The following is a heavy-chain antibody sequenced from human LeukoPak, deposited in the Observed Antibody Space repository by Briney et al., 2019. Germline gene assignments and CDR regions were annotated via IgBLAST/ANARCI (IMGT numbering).Heavy chain of an antibody. V-gene: IGHV3-7*01. CDR1: GFTFSDFW. J-gene: IGHJ4*02. D-gene: IGHD6-6*01. CDR3: ARIGYSSSSFDY. Sequence: GGSLRLSCAGSGFTFSDFWMTWVRQTPGKGLEWVANIKQDGSVIYYVDSVKGRFTISRDNAKNSVYLQINSLRAEDTAVYYCARIGYSSSSFDYWGQGTLVTVSS. CDR2: IKQDGSVI.